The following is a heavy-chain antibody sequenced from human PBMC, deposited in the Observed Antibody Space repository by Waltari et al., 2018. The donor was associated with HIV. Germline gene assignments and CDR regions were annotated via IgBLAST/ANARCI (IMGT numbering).Heavy chain of an antibody. Sequence: EVQLVESGGGLIQPGGSLRLSCAASGFTVSSNYMSWVRQAPGKGVGGGSVIYSGGRTYYADSGKGRFTISRDNSKNALYLQMNSLRAEDAAVYYCATETRPYSYGLDWGQGTLVTVSS. CDR1: GFTVSSNY. J-gene: IGHJ4*02. CDR3: ATETRPYSYGLD. D-gene: IGHD5-18*01. CDR2: IYSGGRT. V-gene: IGHV3-53*01.